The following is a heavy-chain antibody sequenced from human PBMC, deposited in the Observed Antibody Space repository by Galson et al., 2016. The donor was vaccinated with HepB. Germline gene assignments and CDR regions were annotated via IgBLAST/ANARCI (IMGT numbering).Heavy chain of an antibody. J-gene: IGHJ4*02. CDR2: INSDGSST. CDR3: AKAGYCSYVTCPLEY. CDR1: GFTFSSYW. V-gene: IGHV3-74*01. D-gene: IGHD2-15*01. Sequence: SLRLSCAASGFTFSSYWMHWFRQAPGKGLVWVSRINSDGSSTIYADSVKGRRPISRDKFKRTLYLQMDSRRAEDTAIYYCAKAGYCSYVTCPLEYWGQGTLVTVSS.